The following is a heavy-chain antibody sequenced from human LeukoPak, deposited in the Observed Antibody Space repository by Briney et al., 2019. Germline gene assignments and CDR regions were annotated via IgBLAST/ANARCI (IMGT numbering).Heavy chain of an antibody. V-gene: IGHV1-69*05. CDR3: ARPNPSEWLLADAFDI. J-gene: IGHJ3*02. Sequence: ASVKVSCKASGGTSSSYAISWVRQAPGQGLEWMGGIIPIFGTANYAQKFQGRVTITTDESTSTAYMELSSLRSEDTAVYYCARPNPSEWLLADAFDIWGQGTMVTVSS. CDR2: IIPIFGTA. D-gene: IGHD3-3*01. CDR1: GGTSSSYA.